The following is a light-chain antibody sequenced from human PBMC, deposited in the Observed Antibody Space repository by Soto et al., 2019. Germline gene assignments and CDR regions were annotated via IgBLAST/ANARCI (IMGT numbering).Light chain of an antibody. Sequence: EIVLTQSPGTLSLSPGERATLSCRASQSISSNYVAWYQQKPGQAPRLLIYDASTRATGIPNRYSGSGSGTDFTLTISRLEPEDFAVFYCQKYGDSPTFGQGTKV. CDR2: DAS. CDR3: QKYGDSPT. J-gene: IGKJ1*01. CDR1: QSISSNY. V-gene: IGKV3-20*01.